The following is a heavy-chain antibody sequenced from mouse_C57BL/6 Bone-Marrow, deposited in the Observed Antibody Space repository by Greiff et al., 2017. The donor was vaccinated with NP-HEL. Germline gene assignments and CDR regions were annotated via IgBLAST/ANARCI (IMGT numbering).Heavy chain of an antibody. CDR3: ARRGSSYDY. CDR1: GFTFSSYG. CDR2: ISSGGSYT. D-gene: IGHD1-1*01. Sequence: VKLVESGGDLVKPGGSLKLSCAASGFTFSSYGMSWVRQTPDKRLEWVATISSGGSYTYYPDSVKGRFTISRDNAKNTLYLQMSSLKSEDTAMYYCARRGSSYDYWGQGTTLTVSS. V-gene: IGHV5-6*02. J-gene: IGHJ2*01.